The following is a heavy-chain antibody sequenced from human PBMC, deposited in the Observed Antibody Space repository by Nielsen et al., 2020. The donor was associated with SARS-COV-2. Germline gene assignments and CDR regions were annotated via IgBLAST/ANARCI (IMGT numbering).Heavy chain of an antibody. V-gene: IGHV1-18*04. J-gene: IGHJ6*03. D-gene: IGHD5-18*01. CDR1: GYTFTSYG. Sequence: ASVKVSCKASGYTFTSYGISWVRQAPGQGLEWMGWISAYNGNTNYAQKLQGRVTMTTDTSTSTAYMELRSLRSDDTAVYYCARGVGYGPTTYYYYMDVWGKGTTVTVSS. CDR2: ISAYNGNT. CDR3: ARGVGYGPTTYYYYMDV.